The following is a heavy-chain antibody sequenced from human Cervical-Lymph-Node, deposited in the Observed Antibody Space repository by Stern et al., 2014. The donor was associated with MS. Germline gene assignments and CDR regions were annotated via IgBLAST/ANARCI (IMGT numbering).Heavy chain of an antibody. CDR2: LWDDGSNK. J-gene: IGHJ6*02. Sequence: VQLVESGGGVVQPGRPLRLSCAPSGFTFSSYAMHWARQAPGKGRGWVAVLWDDGSNKYYADSVKGRFTISRDNSKNTLYLQMNSLRAEDTAVYYCARETSPSSSGGYYYGMDVWGQGTTVTVSS. CDR1: GFTFSSYA. V-gene: IGHV3-33*01. D-gene: IGHD6-13*01. CDR3: ARETSPSSSGGYYYGMDV.